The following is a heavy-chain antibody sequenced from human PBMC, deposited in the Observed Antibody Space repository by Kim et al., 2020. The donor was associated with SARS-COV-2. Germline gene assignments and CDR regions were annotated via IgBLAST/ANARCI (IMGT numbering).Heavy chain of an antibody. Sequence: GGSLRLSCAASGFTFSSYEMNWVRQAPGKGLEWVSYISSSGSTIYYADSVKGRFTISRDNAKNSLYLQMNSLRAEDTAVYYCARDRLAYGSGRYYYYYYGMDVWGQGTTVTVSS. D-gene: IGHD3-10*01. J-gene: IGHJ6*02. CDR2: ISSSGSTI. CDR1: GFTFSSYE. V-gene: IGHV3-48*03. CDR3: ARDRLAYGSGRYYYYYYGMDV.